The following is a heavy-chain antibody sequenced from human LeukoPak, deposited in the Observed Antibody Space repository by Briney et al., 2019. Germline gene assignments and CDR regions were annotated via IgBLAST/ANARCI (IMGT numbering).Heavy chain of an antibody. CDR1: GYSFTSYW. J-gene: IGHJ5*02. CDR3: ARGTRITIFGVVTRMENWFDP. CDR2: IYPGDSDT. Sequence: GASLQISCKGSGYSFTSYWIAWVRQMPGKGLEWMGIIYPGDSDTRYSPSFEGQVTISADKSISAAYLQWSSLKASDTAMYYCARGTRITIFGVVTRMENWFDPWGQGTLVTVSS. D-gene: IGHD3-3*01. V-gene: IGHV5-51*01.